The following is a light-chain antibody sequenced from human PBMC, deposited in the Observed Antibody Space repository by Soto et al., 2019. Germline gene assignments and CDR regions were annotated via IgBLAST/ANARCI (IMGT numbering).Light chain of an antibody. Sequence: QSVLTQPPSASGSPGQSVTISCTGTSSAVAGYNYVSWYQQHPGKAPKLMIYEVNKRPPGVPDRFSGSKSGTTASLTVSGLQAEDEADYYCSSYTGSNDVVFGGGTKLTVL. V-gene: IGLV2-8*01. CDR3: SSYTGSNDVV. CDR2: EVN. CDR1: SSAVAGYNY. J-gene: IGLJ2*01.